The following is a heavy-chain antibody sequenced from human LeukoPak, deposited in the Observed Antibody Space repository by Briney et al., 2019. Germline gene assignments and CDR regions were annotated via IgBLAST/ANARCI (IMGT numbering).Heavy chain of an antibody. D-gene: IGHD1-1*01. CDR3: RLEPNYYYYYGMDV. Sequence: GGSLRLSCAASGFTFSGSAMLWVGQASAKGPVWFARIRSKANSYATAYAASVKGRFTISRDDSKNTAYLQMNSLKTEDTAVYYCRLEPNYYYYYGMDVWGQGTTVTVSS. CDR1: GFTFSGSA. CDR2: IRSKANSYAT. J-gene: IGHJ6*02. V-gene: IGHV3-73*01.